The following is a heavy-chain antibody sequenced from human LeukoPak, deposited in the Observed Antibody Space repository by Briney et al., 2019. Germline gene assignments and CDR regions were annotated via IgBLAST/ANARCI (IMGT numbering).Heavy chain of an antibody. CDR1: GFTFSSYG. CDR3: AKSFGPVIAAAGTGAD. D-gene: IGHD6-13*01. CDR2: ISGSRTNT. Sequence: GGSLRLSCAASGFTFSSYGMSWVRQAPGKGLEWVSVISGSRTNTDYADSVKGRFTISRDNSKNTLYLQMNSLRAEDTAVYYCAKSFGPVIAAAGTGADWGQGTLVTVSS. J-gene: IGHJ4*02. V-gene: IGHV3-23*01.